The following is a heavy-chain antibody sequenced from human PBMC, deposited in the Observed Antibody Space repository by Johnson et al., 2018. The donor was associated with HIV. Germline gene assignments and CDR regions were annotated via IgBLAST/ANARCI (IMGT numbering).Heavy chain of an antibody. CDR2: ISGDGSSS. J-gene: IGHJ3*02. Sequence: VQLVESGGGVVQPGGSLRLSCAASGFTISTFWMHWVRQVPGKGLMWVSRISGDGSSSSYADSVKGRFTISRDNAKNTLYLQMDSLGAEDTAVYYCARVQILADDVFNIWGQGTMVTVSS. CDR3: ARVQILADDVFNI. CDR1: GFTISTFW. D-gene: IGHD3-3*02. V-gene: IGHV3-74*02.